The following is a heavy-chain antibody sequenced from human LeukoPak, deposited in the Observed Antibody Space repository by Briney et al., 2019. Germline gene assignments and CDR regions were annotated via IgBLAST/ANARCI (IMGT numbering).Heavy chain of an antibody. CDR2: ISGSGGST. J-gene: IGHJ4*02. CDR3: AKRRGNTVTLWYFDF. V-gene: IGHV3-23*01. CDR1: GFTLSSYV. D-gene: IGHD4-11*01. Sequence: GGSLRLSCAASGFTLSSYVMTWVRQAPGKGLEWVSGISGSGGSTYHADSVKGRFTISRDNSKNTLYLQMNSLRAEDTAVYYCAKRRGNTVTLWYFDFWGQGTLVTVSS.